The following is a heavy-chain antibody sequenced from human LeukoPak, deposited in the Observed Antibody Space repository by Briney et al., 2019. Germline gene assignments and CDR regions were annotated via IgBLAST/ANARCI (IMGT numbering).Heavy chain of an antibody. CDR3: ARGRIVVVPAAIPPHFDY. J-gene: IGHJ4*02. D-gene: IGHD2-2*01. CDR2: INHSGST. V-gene: IGHV4-34*01. CDR1: RGSISSYY. Sequence: SETLSLTCTVSRGSISSYYWSWIRQPPGKGLEWIGEINHSGSTNYNPSLKSRVTISVDTSKNQFSLKLSSVTAADTAVYYCARGRIVVVPAAIPPHFDYWGQGTLVTVSS.